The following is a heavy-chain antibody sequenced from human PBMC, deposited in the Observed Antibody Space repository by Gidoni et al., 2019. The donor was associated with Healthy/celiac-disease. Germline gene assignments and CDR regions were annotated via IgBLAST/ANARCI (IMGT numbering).Heavy chain of an antibody. V-gene: IGHV4-4*07. Sequence: QAQLQESGPGLGKPSETLSLTCTASGGPISSYYWSWIRQPAGKGLEWIVRIYTSGSTNYNPSLKSRVTMSVDTSKNQFSLKLSSVTAADTAVYYCARDDITIFGGVINYYGMDVWGKGTTVTVSS. J-gene: IGHJ6*04. CDR3: ARDDITIFGGVINYYGMDV. CDR2: IYTSGST. D-gene: IGHD3-3*01. CDR1: GGPISSYY.